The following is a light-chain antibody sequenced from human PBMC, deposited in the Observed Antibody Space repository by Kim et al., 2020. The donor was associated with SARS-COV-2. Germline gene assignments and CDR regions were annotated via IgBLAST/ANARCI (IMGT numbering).Light chain of an antibody. V-gene: IGKV3-20*01. CDR2: GAS. Sequence: TGDRATLSCRASQSVSSSYLAGYQQMPGQAPRLLIYGASSRATGIPDRFSGGGSGTDFTLTISRLEPEDFAVYYCQQYGSSPPFTFGPGTKVDIK. J-gene: IGKJ3*01. CDR1: QSVSSSY. CDR3: QQYGSSPPFT.